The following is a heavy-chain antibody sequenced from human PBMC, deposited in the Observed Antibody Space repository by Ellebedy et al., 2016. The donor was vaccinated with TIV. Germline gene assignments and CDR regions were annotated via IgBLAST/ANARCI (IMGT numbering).Heavy chain of an antibody. Sequence: ASVKVSCXASGYTFTNYGISWVRQAPGQGLEWMGWISGYNGTTNYAQKLQGRVTMTTDTSTSTAYMELRSLRSDDTAVYYCARDWGWYSSSPNWFDPWGQGTLVTVSS. CDR2: ISGYNGTT. J-gene: IGHJ5*02. V-gene: IGHV1-18*01. D-gene: IGHD6-6*01. CDR3: ARDWGWYSSSPNWFDP. CDR1: GYTFTNYG.